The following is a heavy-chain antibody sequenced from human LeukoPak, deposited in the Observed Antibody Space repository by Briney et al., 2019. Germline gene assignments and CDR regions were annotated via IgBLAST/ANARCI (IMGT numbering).Heavy chain of an antibody. CDR1: GCSFTRYY. CDR3: ARGGAVAATWLEY. Sequence: GESLKISCKGSGCSFTRYYIGWVRQMPGKGLEWMGIIYPGDFDTRYSPSFQGQVIISAEKSISTAYLQWNSLKASDTAMYYCARGGAVAATWLEYWGQGTLVTVSS. V-gene: IGHV5-51*01. D-gene: IGHD6-19*01. J-gene: IGHJ4*02. CDR2: IYPGDFDT.